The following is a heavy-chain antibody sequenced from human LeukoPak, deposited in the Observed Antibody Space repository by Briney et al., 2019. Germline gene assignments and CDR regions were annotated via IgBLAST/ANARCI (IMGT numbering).Heavy chain of an antibody. CDR2: MNPNIGNT. J-gene: IGHJ4*02. Sequence: PWASVKVSCKASGGTFSSYAINWVRQATGQGLEWMGWMNPNIGNTGYAQKFQGRVTMTRNTSISTAYMELSSLRSEDTAVYYCARGIWDFYYYDSSGYSDYWGQGTLVTVSS. CDR3: ARGIWDFYYYDSSGYSDY. V-gene: IGHV1-8*02. CDR1: GGTFSSYA. D-gene: IGHD3-22*01.